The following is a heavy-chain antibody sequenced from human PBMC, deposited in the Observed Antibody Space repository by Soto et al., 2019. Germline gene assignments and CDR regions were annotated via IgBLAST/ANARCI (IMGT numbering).Heavy chain of an antibody. CDR3: ARTGDYYDSGGIFDY. J-gene: IGHJ4*02. CDR1: GGSISRRNW. Sequence: PSETLSLTCAVHGGSISRRNWWSLVRQAPGKGLEWIGEIYHSGSTNYNPSLKNRLTISVDKSKNQFSLKLSSVTAAATAVYYCARTGDYYDSGGIFDYWGQGTLVTVSS. V-gene: IGHV4-4*02. D-gene: IGHD3-22*01. CDR2: IYHSGST.